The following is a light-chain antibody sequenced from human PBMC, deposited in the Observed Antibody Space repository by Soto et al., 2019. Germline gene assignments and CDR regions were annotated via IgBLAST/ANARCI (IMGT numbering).Light chain of an antibody. CDR2: AHT. CDR1: SSNIGPTYD. Sequence: QSVLTQPPSVSGAPGQRVTISCTGSSSNIGPTYDVHWYQQLPGTAPKLLIYAHTNRPSGVPDRFSGSKSGTSASLAITGLQAEDEADYFCQSYDSSLSGYVFGTGTKLTVL. CDR3: QSYDSSLSGYV. V-gene: IGLV1-40*01. J-gene: IGLJ1*01.